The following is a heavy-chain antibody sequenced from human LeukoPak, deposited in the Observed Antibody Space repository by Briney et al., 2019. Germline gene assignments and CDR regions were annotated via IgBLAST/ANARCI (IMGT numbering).Heavy chain of an antibody. V-gene: IGHV3-53*01. Sequence: GGSLRLSCAASGFTFDDYDMSWGRQAPGKGLEWVSVFYSGGSTYYADSVKGRFTISRDNSKNTVYLQMNSLRAEDTAVYYCARGRDLLPTPDFDYWGQGTLVTVSS. CDR2: FYSGGST. D-gene: IGHD4/OR15-4a*01. CDR3: ARGRDLLPTPDFDY. J-gene: IGHJ4*02. CDR1: GFTFDDYD.